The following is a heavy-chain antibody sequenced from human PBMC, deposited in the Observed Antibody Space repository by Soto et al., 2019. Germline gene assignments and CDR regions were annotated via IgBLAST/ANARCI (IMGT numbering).Heavy chain of an antibody. J-gene: IGHJ6*03. Sequence: ASVKVSCKASGYTFTSYYMHWVRQAPGQGLEWMGIINPSGGSTSYAQKFQGRVTMTRDTSTSTVYMELSSLRSEDTAVYYCARAGHYGSGSYNYYYYYMDVWGKGTTVTVSS. V-gene: IGHV1-46*03. D-gene: IGHD3-10*01. CDR3: ARAGHYGSGSYNYYYYYMDV. CDR2: INPSGGST. CDR1: GYTFTSYY.